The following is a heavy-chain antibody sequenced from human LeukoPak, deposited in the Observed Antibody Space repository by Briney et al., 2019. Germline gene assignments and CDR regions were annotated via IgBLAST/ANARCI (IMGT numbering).Heavy chain of an antibody. CDR1: GGTFSSYA. D-gene: IGHD3-9*01. V-gene: IGHV1-69*13. Sequence: SVKVSCKASGGTFSSYAVSWVRQAPGQGLEWMGGIIPIFGTANYAQKFQGRVTITADESTSTAYMELSSLRSEDTAVYYCARDRPEAFLRAVPIRYFDGSLDYWGQGTLVTVSS. CDR2: IIPIFGTA. J-gene: IGHJ4*02. CDR3: ARDRPEAFLRAVPIRYFDGSLDY.